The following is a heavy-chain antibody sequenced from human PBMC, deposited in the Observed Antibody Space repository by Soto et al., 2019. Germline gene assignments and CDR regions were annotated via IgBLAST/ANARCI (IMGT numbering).Heavy chain of an antibody. CDR2: INPSGGST. Sequence: ASVKVSCKASGYTFTSYYMHWVRQSPGQGLEWMGIINPSGGSTSYAQKFQGRVTMTRDTSTSTVYMELSSLRSEDTAVYYCAMSIAAAGRVNWFDPWGQGTLVTVS. J-gene: IGHJ5*02. V-gene: IGHV1-46*03. CDR1: GYTFTSYY. CDR3: AMSIAAAGRVNWFDP. D-gene: IGHD6-13*01.